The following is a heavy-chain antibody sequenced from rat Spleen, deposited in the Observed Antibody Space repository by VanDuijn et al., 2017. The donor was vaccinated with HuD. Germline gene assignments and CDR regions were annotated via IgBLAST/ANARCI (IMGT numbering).Heavy chain of an antibody. CDR3: STGGTRAVDWFAY. Sequence: EVQLVKSGGGLVQPGRSLKLSCAASGFTFSNYGMHWIRQAPTKGLEWVTSISPSGFSTYYRDSVKGRFTISRDNAKSTLYLQMDSLRSEDTATYYCSTGGTRAVDWFAYWGQGTLVTVSS. CDR2: ISPSGFST. V-gene: IGHV5-19*01. J-gene: IGHJ3*01. CDR1: GFTFSNYG. D-gene: IGHD1-4*01.